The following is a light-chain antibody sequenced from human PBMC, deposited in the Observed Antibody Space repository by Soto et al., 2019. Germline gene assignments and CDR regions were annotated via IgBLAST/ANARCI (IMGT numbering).Light chain of an antibody. V-gene: IGLV1-47*02. CDR2: SYN. CDR1: KLGDKY. Sequence: ELTQPPSVSVSPGQTASITCSGDKLGDKYACWYQHLPGTTPKLLIFSYNQRPSGVPDRFSGSKSGTSASLAISGLRSEDEADYYCATWDDSLSGWVFGGGTKVTVL. J-gene: IGLJ3*02. CDR3: ATWDDSLSGWV.